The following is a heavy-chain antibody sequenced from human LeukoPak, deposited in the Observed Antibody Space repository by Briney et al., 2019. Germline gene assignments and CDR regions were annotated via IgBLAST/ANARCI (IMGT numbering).Heavy chain of an antibody. V-gene: IGHV3-53*01. J-gene: IGHJ4*02. CDR2: IYSGDST. Sequence: PGGSLRLSCVASGFTVSSNYMSWVRQAPGKGLEWVSVIYSGDSTYHADSVRGRFTISRDNSKNTLYLQMNSLRAEDTAVYYCARGQVLGNWGQGTLVTVSS. CDR1: GFTVSSNY. D-gene: IGHD2/OR15-2a*01. CDR3: ARGQVLGN.